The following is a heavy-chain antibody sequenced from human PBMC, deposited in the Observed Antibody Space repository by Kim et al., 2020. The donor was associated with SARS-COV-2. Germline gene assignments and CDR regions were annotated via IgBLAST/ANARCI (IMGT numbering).Heavy chain of an antibody. CDR1: GGSISSYS. CDR3: ASDRIGYCSSTSCSLHFDY. CDR2: TYYSGST. V-gene: IGHV4-59*01. D-gene: IGHD2-2*01. Sequence: SETLSLTCTVSGGSISSYSWSWIRQPPGKGLEWIGYTYYSGSTDYNPSLKSRVTISVDTSKNQFSLKLSSVTAADTAVYYCASDRIGYCSSTSCSLHFDYWGQGTLVTVSS. J-gene: IGHJ4*02.